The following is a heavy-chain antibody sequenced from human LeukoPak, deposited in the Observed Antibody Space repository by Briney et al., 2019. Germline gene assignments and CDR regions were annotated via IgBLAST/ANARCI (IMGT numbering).Heavy chain of an antibody. D-gene: IGHD6-19*01. CDR3: AVDFLQEWLGPFDY. CDR2: INPNSGGT. CDR1: GYTFTCYY. J-gene: IGHJ4*02. Sequence: ASVTVSCKASGYTFTCYYMHWVRQAPGQGLEWMGWINPNSGGTNYAQKLQGRVTMTMDTSISTASMALSRLRSNGAAAYYFAVDFLQEWLGPFDYWGQGSLVTASS. V-gene: IGHV1-2*02.